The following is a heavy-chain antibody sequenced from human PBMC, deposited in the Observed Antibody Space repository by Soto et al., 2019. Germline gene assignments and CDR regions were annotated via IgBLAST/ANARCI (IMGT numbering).Heavy chain of an antibody. V-gene: IGHV1-18*04. CDR1: GYTFASYG. J-gene: IGHJ6*02. D-gene: IGHD2-15*01. CDR3: ARDVIGYCSGGSCYPILGMDV. Sequence: ASVKVSCKASGYTFASYGISWVRQAPGQGLEWMGWISAYNGNTNYAQKLQGRVTMTTDTSTSTAYMELRSLRSDDTAVYYCARDVIGYCSGGSCYPILGMDVWGQGTTVTVSS. CDR2: ISAYNGNT.